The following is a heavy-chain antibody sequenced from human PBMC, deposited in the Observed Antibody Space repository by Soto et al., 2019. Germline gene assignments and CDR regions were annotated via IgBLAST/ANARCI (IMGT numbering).Heavy chain of an antibody. V-gene: IGHV4-31*03. CDR3: ARDRLRGYDSSGFYS. CDR2: IYYSGST. CDR1: GGSISSGGYY. Sequence: PSETLSLTCTVSGGSISSGGYYWSWVRQHPGKGLELIGYIYYSGSTYYNPSLKSRVTISVDTSKNQFSLKLSSVTAADTAFYYCARDRLRGYDSSGFYSWGQGTMVTVSS. D-gene: IGHD3-22*01. J-gene: IGHJ4*02.